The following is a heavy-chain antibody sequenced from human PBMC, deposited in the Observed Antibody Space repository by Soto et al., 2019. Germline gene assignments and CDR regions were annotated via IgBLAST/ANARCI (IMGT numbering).Heavy chain of an antibody. CDR1: GYTFTSYY. Sequence: QVQLVQSGAEVKKPGASVKVSCKASGYTFTSYYMHWVRQAPGQGLEWMGIINPSGGSTSYAQKVPGRVTMTMDKSTSRVHVHLTSPRSDDTAVYYGAGVYCRGGSCYSINY. V-gene: IGHV1-46*03. CDR3: AGVYCRGGSCYSINY. D-gene: IGHD2-15*01. J-gene: IGHJ6*01. CDR2: INPSGGST.